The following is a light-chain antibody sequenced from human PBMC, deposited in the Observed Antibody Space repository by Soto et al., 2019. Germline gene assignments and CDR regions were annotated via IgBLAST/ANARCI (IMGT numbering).Light chain of an antibody. J-gene: IGLJ2*01. CDR2: GNS. CDR1: SSNIGAGYD. CDR3: QSYDSSLSGVV. Sequence: QSVLTQPPSVSGAPGQRVTISCTGSSSNIGAGYDVRWYQQLPGTAPKLLIYGNSNRPSGVPDRFSGSKSGTSASLAITGLQAEDEADDYCQSYDSSLSGVVFGGGTKLTVL. V-gene: IGLV1-40*01.